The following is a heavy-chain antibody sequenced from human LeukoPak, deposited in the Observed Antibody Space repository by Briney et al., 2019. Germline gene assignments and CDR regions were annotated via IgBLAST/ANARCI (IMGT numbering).Heavy chain of an antibody. J-gene: IGHJ5*02. CDR3: AKGAPIVVVPAAIVPYNWFDP. Sequence: GALRLSCAASGFTFSSYAMSWVRQAPGKGLEWVSALSGSGGSTYYADSVKGRFTISRDNSKNTLYLQMNSLRAEDTAVYYCAKGAPIVVVPAAIVPYNWFDPWGQGTLVTVSS. V-gene: IGHV3-23*01. D-gene: IGHD2-2*01. CDR1: GFTFSSYA. CDR2: LSGSGGST.